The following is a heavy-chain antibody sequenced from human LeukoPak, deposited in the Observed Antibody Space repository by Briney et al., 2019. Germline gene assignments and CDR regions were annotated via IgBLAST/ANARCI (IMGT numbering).Heavy chain of an antibody. CDR1: GGSISSYH. D-gene: IGHD3-3*01. CDR3: ARGRFLDALDI. CDR2: IYYSGST. V-gene: IGHV4-59*01. Sequence: PSETLSLTCTVSGGSISSYHWSWIRQPPGKGLEWIGYIYYSGSTKYKPSLKSRVTISVDTSKNQFSLKLSSVTAADTAVYYCARGRFLDALDIWGQGTMVTVSS. J-gene: IGHJ3*02.